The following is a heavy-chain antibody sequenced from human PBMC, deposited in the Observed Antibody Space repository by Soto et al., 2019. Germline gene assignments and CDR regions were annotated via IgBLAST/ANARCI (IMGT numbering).Heavy chain of an antibody. Sequence: SETLPRTCAICGDSVSSNSAAWNWIRQSPSSGLEWLGRTYYRSRWYNDYAVSVKSRITVNPDTSKNQFSLHLNSVTPEDTAVYYWAVTTSLPRYYMDVRDKGTTV. V-gene: IGHV6-1*01. D-gene: IGHD1-1*01. CDR2: TYYRSRWYN. J-gene: IGHJ6*03. CDR3: AVTTSLPRYYMDV. CDR1: GDSVSSNSAA.